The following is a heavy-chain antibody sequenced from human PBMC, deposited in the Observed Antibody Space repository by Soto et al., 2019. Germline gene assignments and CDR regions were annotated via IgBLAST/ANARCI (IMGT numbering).Heavy chain of an antibody. CDR2: ISYDGSNK. V-gene: IGHV3-30*18. D-gene: IGHD5-18*01. CDR1: GFTFSSYG. CDR3: AKGCHSYAPGPTSF. Sequence: GGSLRLSCAASGFTFSSYGMHWVRQAPGKGLEWVAVISYDGSNKYYADSVKGRFTISRDNSKNTLYLQMNSLRAEDTAAYYCAKGCHSYAPGPTSFWGQRTPVTVSS. J-gene: IGHJ4*02.